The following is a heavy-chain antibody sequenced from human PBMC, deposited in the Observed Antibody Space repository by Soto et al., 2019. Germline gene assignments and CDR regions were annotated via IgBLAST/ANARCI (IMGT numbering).Heavy chain of an antibody. CDR1: GGTFSSYA. J-gene: IGHJ4*02. CDR2: IIPIFGTA. CDR3: AREQYYYDSSGYYYAGLLDY. Sequence: ASVKVSCKASGGTFSSYAISWVLQAPGQGLEWMGGIIPIFGTANYAQKFQGRVTITADESTSTAYMELSSLRSEDTAVYYCAREQYYYDSSGYYYAGLLDYWGQGTLVTVSS. D-gene: IGHD3-22*01. V-gene: IGHV1-69*13.